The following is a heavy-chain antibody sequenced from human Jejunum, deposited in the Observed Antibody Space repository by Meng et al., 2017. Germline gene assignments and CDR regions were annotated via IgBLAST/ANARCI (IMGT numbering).Heavy chain of an antibody. V-gene: IGHV3-30*01. CDR2: ISYDGSNQ. J-gene: IGHJ4*02. CDR3: ARVYRDDGWQNFGY. Sequence: GESLKISCATSGFTFSAYAMQWVRQAPGKGLEWVAVISYDGSNQYYADFVKVRFTISRDNSKNALYLQMDGLRTEDTAVYSCARVYRDDGWQNFGYWGQGTRVTVSS. CDR1: GFTFSAYA. D-gene: IGHD3-3*01.